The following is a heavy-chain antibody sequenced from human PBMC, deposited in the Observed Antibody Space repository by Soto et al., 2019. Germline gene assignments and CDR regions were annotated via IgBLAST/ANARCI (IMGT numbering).Heavy chain of an antibody. CDR2: ISSSSSYI. CDR1: GFTFSSYS. D-gene: IGHD5-18*01. V-gene: IGHV3-21*01. Sequence: PGGSLRLSCAASGFTFSSYSMNWVRQAPGKGLEWVSSISSSSSYIYYADSVKGRFTISRDNAKNSLYLQMNSLRAEDTAVYYCARDRDTAMPRGAFDIWGQGTMLTVSS. CDR3: ARDRDTAMPRGAFDI. J-gene: IGHJ3*02.